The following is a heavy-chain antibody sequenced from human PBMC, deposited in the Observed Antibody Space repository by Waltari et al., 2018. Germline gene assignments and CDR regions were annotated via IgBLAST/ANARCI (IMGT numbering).Heavy chain of an antibody. CDR1: GGSISSYY. V-gene: IGHV4-59*01. J-gene: IGHJ4*02. CDR2: IYYSGST. CDR3: ARAENGGDFDY. Sequence: QVQLQESGPGLVKPSETLSLTCTVSGGSISSYYWSWIRQPPGKGLEWIGYIYYSGSTNYNPSLKSRVTISVDTSKYQFSLKLSSVTAADTAVYYCARAENGGDFDYWGQGTLVTVSS. D-gene: IGHD3-16*01.